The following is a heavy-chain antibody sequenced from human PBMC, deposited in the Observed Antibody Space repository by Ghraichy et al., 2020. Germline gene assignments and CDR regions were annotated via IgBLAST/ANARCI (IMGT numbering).Heavy chain of an antibody. Sequence: GGSLRLSCAASGFSFSSHWMSWVRQAPGKGLEWVAHIKKDGSESHYLDSVRGRFTISRDNAKNSLFLQMNSLRAEDTALYFCARGPHYGIRPDLFDPWGQGTVVTVPS. CDR1: GFSFSSHW. J-gene: IGHJ5*02. CDR2: IKKDGSES. CDR3: ARGPHYGIRPDLFDP. V-gene: IGHV3-7*01. D-gene: IGHD3-16*01.